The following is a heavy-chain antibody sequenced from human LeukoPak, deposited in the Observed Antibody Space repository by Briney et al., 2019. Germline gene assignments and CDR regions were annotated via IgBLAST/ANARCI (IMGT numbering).Heavy chain of an antibody. V-gene: IGHV3-23*01. Sequence: GGSLRLSCAASGFTFSSYAMSWVRQAPGKGLEWVSAISGSGGSTYYADSVKGRFTISRDNSKNTLYLQINSLGADDTAVYYCARAVGGTYGMDVWGQGTTVTVSS. J-gene: IGHJ6*02. CDR1: GFTFSSYA. CDR3: ARAVGGTYGMDV. CDR2: ISGSGGST. D-gene: IGHD6-25*01.